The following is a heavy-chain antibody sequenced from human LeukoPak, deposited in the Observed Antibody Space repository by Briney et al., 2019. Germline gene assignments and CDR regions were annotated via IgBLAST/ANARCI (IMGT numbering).Heavy chain of an antibody. J-gene: IGHJ4*02. D-gene: IGHD5-12*01. CDR1: GGTFTSYA. V-gene: IGHV1-69*05. Sequence: SVKVSCKASGGTFTSYAISWVRQAPGQGLEWMGRIIPIFGTANYAQKFQGGVTITTDESTSTAYMELSSLRSEDTAVYYCARAGGGYVAYDYWGQGTLVTVSS. CDR3: ARAGGGYVAYDY. CDR2: IIPIFGTA.